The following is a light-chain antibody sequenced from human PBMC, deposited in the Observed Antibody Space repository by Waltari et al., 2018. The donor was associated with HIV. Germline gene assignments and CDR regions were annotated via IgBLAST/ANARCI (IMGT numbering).Light chain of an antibody. J-gene: IGKJ1*01. Sequence: DIQMTQYPSSQSASLGDRVTVTCRASQNIDNFLNWYQQKPGKAPQLLIYGASRLHSGVPSRFSGSGSGTDFTLTVNSLQPEDFATYYCQQSYTTRWTFGPGTKVEMK. CDR3: QQSYTTRWT. V-gene: IGKV1-39*01. CDR2: GAS. CDR1: QNIDNF.